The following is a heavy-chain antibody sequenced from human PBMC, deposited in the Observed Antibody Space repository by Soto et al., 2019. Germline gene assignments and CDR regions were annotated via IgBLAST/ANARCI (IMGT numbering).Heavy chain of an antibody. CDR1: GFPFSSYW. Sequence: EVQLVESAGDSVQPGGSLRLSCAASGFPFSSYWMHWVRHTPGKGLEWVSRISGDGTTIYYADSVTGRFTVSRDNAKNTLSLQMSGLGAEDTAVYYCAREYYGLLTGYYNDHWGQGTLVSVSS. CDR2: ISGDGTTI. D-gene: IGHD3-9*01. J-gene: IGHJ4*02. CDR3: AREYYGLLTGYYNDH. V-gene: IGHV3-74*01.